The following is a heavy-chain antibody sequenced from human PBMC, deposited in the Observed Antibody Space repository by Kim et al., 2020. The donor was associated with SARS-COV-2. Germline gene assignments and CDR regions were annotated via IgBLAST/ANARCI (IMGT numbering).Heavy chain of an antibody. Sequence: SETLSLTCAVYGGSFSGYYWSWIRQPPGKGLEWIGEINHSGSTNYNPSLKSRVTISVDTSKNQFSLKLSSVTAADTAVYYCARLRYGSGSYHLGRYFDYWGQGTLVTVSS. CDR1: GGSFSGYY. J-gene: IGHJ4*02. CDR2: INHSGST. CDR3: ARLRYGSGSYHLGRYFDY. D-gene: IGHD3-10*01. V-gene: IGHV4-34*01.